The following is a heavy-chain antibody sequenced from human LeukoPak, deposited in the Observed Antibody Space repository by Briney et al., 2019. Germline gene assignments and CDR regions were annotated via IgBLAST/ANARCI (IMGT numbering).Heavy chain of an antibody. CDR2: IYYSGST. Sequence: NPSQTLSLTCTVSGGSISSGGYYWSWIRQHPGKGPEWIGYIYYSGSTYYNPSLKSRVTISVDTSKNQFSLKLSSVPAADTAVYYCARDGGAARPNWFDPWGQGTLVTVSS. D-gene: IGHD6-6*01. CDR3: ARDGGAARPNWFDP. CDR1: GGSISSGGYY. V-gene: IGHV4-31*03. J-gene: IGHJ5*02.